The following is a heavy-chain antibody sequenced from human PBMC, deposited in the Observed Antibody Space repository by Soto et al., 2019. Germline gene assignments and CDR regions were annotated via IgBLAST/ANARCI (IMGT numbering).Heavy chain of an antibody. V-gene: IGHV3-23*01. CDR1: GFTFSSYA. J-gene: IGHJ4*02. CDR2: ISGSGGST. Sequence: GGSLRLSCAVSGFTFSSYAMSWVRQAPGKGLEWVSAISGSGGSTYYADSVKGRFTISRDNSKNTLYLQMNSLRAEDTAVYYCAKDSEYSSSSHFDYWGQGTLVTVSS. CDR3: AKDSEYSSSSHFDY. D-gene: IGHD6-6*01.